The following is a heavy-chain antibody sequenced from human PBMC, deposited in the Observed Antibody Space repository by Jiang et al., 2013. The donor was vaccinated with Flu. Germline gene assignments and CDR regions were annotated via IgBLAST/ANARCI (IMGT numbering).Heavy chain of an antibody. CDR3: ARQWDDTGNYYARAHFDS. CDR1: GDSISSSSCY. V-gene: IGHV4-39*01. J-gene: IGHJ4*02. D-gene: IGHD1-26*01. CDR2: IYSGST. Sequence: PGLVKPSETLSLTCAVSGDSISSSSCYWGWIRQPPGKGLEWIASIYSGSTYYNPSLKSRVTVSVDTSRNQFSLNLRSVTAADTAVYYCARQWDDTGNYYARAHFDSWGQGTLVTVSS.